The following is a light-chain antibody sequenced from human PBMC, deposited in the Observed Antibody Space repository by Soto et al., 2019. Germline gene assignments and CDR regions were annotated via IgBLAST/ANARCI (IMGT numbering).Light chain of an antibody. CDR2: EVS. CDR1: SSDVGAYNY. CDR3: ISYASTRLYV. J-gene: IGLJ1*01. V-gene: IGLV2-14*01. Sequence: QSVLTQPASVSGSPGQSITISCTGTSSDVGAYNYVSWYQQYPGKAPKVMIFEVSHRPSGVSNRFSGSKSGNTASLTISGLQAEDEADYYCISYASTRLYVFGTGTKLTVL.